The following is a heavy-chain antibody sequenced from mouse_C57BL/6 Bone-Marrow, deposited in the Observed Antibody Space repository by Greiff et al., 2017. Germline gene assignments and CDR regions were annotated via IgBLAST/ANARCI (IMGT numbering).Heavy chain of an antibody. CDR3: ARDGYYAMDY. CDR2: IWAGGST. CDR1: GFSLTSYG. Sequence: VKLMESGPGLVAPSQSLSITCTVSGFSLTSYGVHWVRQPPGKGLEWLGVIWAGGSTNYNSALMSRLSIIKDNSKSQVFLKMNSLQTDDTAMYYCARDGYYAMDYWGQGTSVTGSS. V-gene: IGHV2-9*02. J-gene: IGHJ4*01.